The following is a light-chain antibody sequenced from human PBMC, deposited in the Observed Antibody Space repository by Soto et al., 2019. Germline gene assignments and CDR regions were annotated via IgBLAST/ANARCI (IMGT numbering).Light chain of an antibody. V-gene: IGLV2-11*01. CDR2: YVS. CDR3: CSYRGNYAWV. J-gene: IGLJ3*02. Sequence: QSALTQPRSVSGSPGQSVTISCTGTSSDVGNYNYVSWYRQHPGKAPKLMIYYVSRRPSGVPDRFSGSKSGNTASLTISGLQTEDEADYCCCSYRGNYAWVFGGGTKLTVL. CDR1: SSDVGNYNY.